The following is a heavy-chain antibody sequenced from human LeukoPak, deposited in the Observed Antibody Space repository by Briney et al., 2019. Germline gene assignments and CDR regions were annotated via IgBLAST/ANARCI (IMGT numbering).Heavy chain of an antibody. CDR1: GYTFTSYG. J-gene: IGHJ6*03. D-gene: IGHD3-10*01. CDR3: ARGEDTMVRGVTYYMDV. CDR2: ISAYNGNT. Sequence: ASVKVSCKASGYTFTSYGISWVRQAPGQGLEWMGWISAYNGNTNYAQEFQGRVTMTRDTSISTAYMGLSRLRSDDTAVYYCARGEDTMVRGVTYYMDVWGKGTTVTISS. V-gene: IGHV1-18*01.